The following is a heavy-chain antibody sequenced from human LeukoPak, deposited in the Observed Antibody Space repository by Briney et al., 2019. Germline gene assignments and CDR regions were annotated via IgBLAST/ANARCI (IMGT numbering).Heavy chain of an antibody. D-gene: IGHD2-15*01. Sequence: ASVKVSCKASGYTLTGYYMHWVRQAPGQGLEWMGWINPNSGGTNYAQKFQGRVTMTRDTSISTAYMELSRLRSDDTAVYHCAKYCSGGSCFDYWGQGTLVTVSS. J-gene: IGHJ4*02. CDR2: INPNSGGT. V-gene: IGHV1-2*02. CDR3: AKYCSGGSCFDY. CDR1: GYTLTGYY.